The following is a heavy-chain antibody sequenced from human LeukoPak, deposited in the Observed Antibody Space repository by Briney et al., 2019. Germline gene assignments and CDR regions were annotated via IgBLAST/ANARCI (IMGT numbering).Heavy chain of an antibody. CDR3: ARWTSRAFDI. D-gene: IGHD3/OR15-3a*01. V-gene: IGHV3-7*01. CDR2: IKEDGSEK. CDR1: GFTLSSYW. J-gene: IGHJ3*02. Sequence: PGGSLRLSCAASGFTLSSYWMTWVRQAPGKGLEWVANIKEDGSEKNYVDSVKGRFTISRDNAKNSLYMQTNSLRAEDTALYYCARWTSRAFDIWGQGTMVTVSS.